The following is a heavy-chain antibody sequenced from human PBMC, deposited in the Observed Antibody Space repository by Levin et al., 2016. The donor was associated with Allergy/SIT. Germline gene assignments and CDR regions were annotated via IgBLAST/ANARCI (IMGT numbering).Heavy chain of an antibody. Sequence: VRQAPGKGLEWVSALTTSGGKTYYADSVKGRFTISRDNSKNTLYLHMNSLRAEDTAVYYCARRTYYHDSSGYYFDYWGQGTLVTVSS. CDR2: LTTSGGKT. D-gene: IGHD3-22*01. CDR3: ARRTYYHDSSGYYFDY. V-gene: IGHV3-23*01. J-gene: IGHJ4*02.